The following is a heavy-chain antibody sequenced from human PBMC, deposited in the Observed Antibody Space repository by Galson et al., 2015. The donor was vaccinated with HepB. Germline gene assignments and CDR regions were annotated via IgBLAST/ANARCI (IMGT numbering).Heavy chain of an antibody. CDR2: INPSGGST. J-gene: IGHJ4*02. D-gene: IGHD2-15*01. V-gene: IGHV1-46*03. Sequence: SVKVSCKASGYTFTSYYMHWVRQAPGQGLEWMGIINPSGGSTSYAQKFQGRVTMTRDTSTSTVYMELSSLRSEDTAVYYCARLIRYCSGGSCYLYYFDYWGQGTLVTVSS. CDR1: GYTFTSYY. CDR3: ARLIRYCSGGSCYLYYFDY.